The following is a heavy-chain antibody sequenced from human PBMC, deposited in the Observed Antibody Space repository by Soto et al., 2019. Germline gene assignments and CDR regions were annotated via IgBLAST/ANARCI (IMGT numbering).Heavy chain of an antibody. D-gene: IGHD3-22*01. V-gene: IGHV4-31*03. Sequence: NPSETLSLTCTVSGGSISSGGYYWSWIRQHPGKGLEWIGYIYYSGSTYYNPSLKSRVTISVDTSKNQFSLKLSSVTAADTAVYYCARDSRYYDSSGYIYYFDYWGQGTLVTVSS. CDR2: IYYSGST. J-gene: IGHJ4*02. CDR3: ARDSRYYDSSGYIYYFDY. CDR1: GGSISSGGYY.